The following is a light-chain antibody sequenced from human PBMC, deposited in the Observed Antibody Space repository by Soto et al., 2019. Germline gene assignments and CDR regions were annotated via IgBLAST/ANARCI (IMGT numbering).Light chain of an antibody. Sequence: DIVMTQSPDSLAVSLGERATINCKSSQSVLYSSNNKNNLAWYQQKPGQPPKLLIYWASTRESGVPDRFSGSGSGTDFTLTISSLQAEDVAVYYCQQSYSTPRTFGQGTKVKIK. CDR2: WAS. V-gene: IGKV4-1*01. J-gene: IGKJ1*01. CDR3: QQSYSTPRT. CDR1: QSVLYSSNNKNN.